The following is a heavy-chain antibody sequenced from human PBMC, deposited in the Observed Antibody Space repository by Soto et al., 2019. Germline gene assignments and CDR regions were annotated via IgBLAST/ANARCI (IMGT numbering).Heavy chain of an antibody. CDR3: ALLHCRSSHYFAY. J-gene: IGHJ4*02. V-gene: IGHV3-66*01. CDR2: LYSAGSA. CDR1: GFTVSSYH. D-gene: IGHD6-6*01. Sequence: EVQLVESGGGLVQPGGSLRLSCAASGFTVSSYHMSWVRQAPGKGLEWVSVLYSAGSADFADSVKGRFTISRDNSNNPLYLQMSSLMSDDTAVYYSALLHCRSSHYFAYWCQGTLVTLSS.